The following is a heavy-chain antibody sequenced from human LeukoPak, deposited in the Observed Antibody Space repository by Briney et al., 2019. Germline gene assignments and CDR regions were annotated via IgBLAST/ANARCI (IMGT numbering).Heavy chain of an antibody. Sequence: GGSLRLSCAASGFTFSSYGMHWVRQAAGKGLEWVAFIRYGGSNKYYADSVKGRFTISRDNEKKTLYMQMNSLRAEDTAVYYCAKDGELSDVFDYWGQGTLVPVSS. CDR1: GFTFSSYG. CDR3: AKDGELSDVFDY. D-gene: IGHD3-16*02. V-gene: IGHV3-30*02. J-gene: IGHJ4*02. CDR2: IRYGGSNK.